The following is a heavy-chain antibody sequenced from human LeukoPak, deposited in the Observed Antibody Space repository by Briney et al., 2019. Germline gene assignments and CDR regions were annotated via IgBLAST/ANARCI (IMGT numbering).Heavy chain of an antibody. J-gene: IGHJ5*02. Sequence: SETLSLTCTVSGGSIGSYYWSWIRQTPGKGLEWIGYRSYSGTTNYNRSLKSRLTISIDTSKNQFSLNLSSVTAADTAMYYCARATVTFGGVLWFDPWGQGTLVTVSS. D-gene: IGHD3-16*01. CDR3: ARATVTFGGVLWFDP. CDR2: RSYSGTT. CDR1: GGSIGSYY. V-gene: IGHV4-59*01.